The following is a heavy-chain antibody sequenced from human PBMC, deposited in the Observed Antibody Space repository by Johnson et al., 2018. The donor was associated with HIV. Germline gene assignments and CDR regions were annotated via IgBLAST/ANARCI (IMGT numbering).Heavy chain of an antibody. CDR2: VNSDGSST. D-gene: IGHD2-15*01. CDR3: AKEQLLRAFDI. Sequence: QVQLVESGGGVVQPGRSLRLSCAASGFTFSSYGMHWVRQAPGKGLVWVSRVNSDGSSTSYVDSVKGRFTISRDNSKNTLYLQMNSLRAEDTAVYYCAKEQLLRAFDIWGQGTMVTVSS. V-gene: IGHV3-NL1*01. CDR1: GFTFSSYG. J-gene: IGHJ3*02.